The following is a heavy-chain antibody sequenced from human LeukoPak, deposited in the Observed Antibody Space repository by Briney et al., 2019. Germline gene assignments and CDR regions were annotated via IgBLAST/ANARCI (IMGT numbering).Heavy chain of an antibody. J-gene: IGHJ4*02. CDR2: ISGSGGST. D-gene: IGHD2-21*02. CDR3: AKVRRRVVVTATVYFDY. CDR1: GFTFSSYA. V-gene: IGHV3-23*01. Sequence: GGSLRLSCAASGFTFSSYAMSWVRQAPGKGLEWVSAISGSGGSTYYADSVKGRFTISRDNSKNTLYLQMNSLRAEDTAVYYCAKVRRRVVVTATVYFDYGGQGPLVTVSS.